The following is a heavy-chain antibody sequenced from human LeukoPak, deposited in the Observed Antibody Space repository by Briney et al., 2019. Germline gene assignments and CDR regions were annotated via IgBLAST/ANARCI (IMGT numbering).Heavy chain of an antibody. CDR1: GYTFTSYG. D-gene: IGHD3-10*01. V-gene: IGHV1-18*01. CDR2: VSAYNGNT. Sequence: GASVKVSCKASGYTFTSYGISWARQAPGQGLEWMGWVSAYNGNTNYAQKLQGRVTMTTDTSTSTAYMELRSLRSDDTAVYYCARVSLYYYGSGSGSDYWGQGTLVTVSS. J-gene: IGHJ4*02. CDR3: ARVSLYYYGSGSGSDY.